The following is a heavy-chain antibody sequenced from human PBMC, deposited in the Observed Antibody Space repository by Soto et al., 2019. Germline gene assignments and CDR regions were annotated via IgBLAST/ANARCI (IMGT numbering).Heavy chain of an antibody. V-gene: IGHV1-69*13. Sequence: SVKVSCKASGGTFSSYAISWVRQAPGQGLEWMGGIIPIFGTANYAQKFQGRVTITADESTSTAYMELSSLRSEDTAVYYCAGSYGYNYYYGMDVWGQGTTVTVS. J-gene: IGHJ6*02. CDR2: IIPIFGTA. D-gene: IGHD5-18*01. CDR1: GGTFSSYA. CDR3: AGSYGYNYYYGMDV.